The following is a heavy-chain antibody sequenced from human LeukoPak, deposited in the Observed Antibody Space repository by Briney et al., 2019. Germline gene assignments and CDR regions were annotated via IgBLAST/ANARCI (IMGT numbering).Heavy chain of an antibody. CDR1: GGTFSSYA. J-gene: IGHJ4*02. V-gene: IGHV1-69*05. CDR2: IIPIFGTA. Sequence: SVKVSCKASGGTFSSYAISWVRQAPGQGLEWMGGIIPIFGTANYAQKLQGRVTMTTDTSTSTAYMELRSLRSDDTAVYYCARSPFGSGYWGQGTLVTVSS. CDR3: ARSPFGSGY. D-gene: IGHD3-10*01.